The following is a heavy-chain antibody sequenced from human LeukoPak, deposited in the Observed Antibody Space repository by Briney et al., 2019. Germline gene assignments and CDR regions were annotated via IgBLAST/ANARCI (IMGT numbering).Heavy chain of an antibody. CDR2: IDWDDDK. D-gene: IGHD6-13*01. CDR1: GFSLSTSGMC. J-gene: IGHJ2*01. V-gene: IGHV2-70*11. CDR3: ARIVQYRSSLNWYFDL. Sequence: SGPALVKPTQTLTLTCTFSGFSLSTSGMCVNWIRQSPGKALEWLARIDWDDDKYYRTSLKTRLTISQDTSKNQVVLTMTDMDPVDTATYYCARIVQYRSSLNWYFDLWGRGTLVTVSS.